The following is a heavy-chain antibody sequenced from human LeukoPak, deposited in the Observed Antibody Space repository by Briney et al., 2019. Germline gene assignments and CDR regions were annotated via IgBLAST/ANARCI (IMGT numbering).Heavy chain of an antibody. Sequence: PSETLSLTCTGSGGSISSYYWSWIRQPPGKRLEWIGYIYYSGSTYYNPSLKSRVTISVDTSKNQFSLKLSSVTAADTAVYYCARGHGTMVRGARWFDPWGQGTLVTVSS. CDR2: IYYSGST. D-gene: IGHD3-10*01. CDR3: ARGHGTMVRGARWFDP. J-gene: IGHJ5*02. V-gene: IGHV4-59*08. CDR1: GGSISSYY.